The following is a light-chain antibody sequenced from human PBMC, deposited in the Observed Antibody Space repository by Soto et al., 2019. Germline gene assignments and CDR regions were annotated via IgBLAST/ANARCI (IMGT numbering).Light chain of an antibody. CDR2: AAS. CDR1: ETIDRY. J-gene: IGKJ1*01. CDR3: QQTYNPPRT. Sequence: DIQLTQSPSSLSASVGDRVTITCRASETIDRYLNWYQQKPGKAPNLLIYAASTLKSGFPSRFSGTGSGTDFTLTISRLQPEDFATYYCQQTYNPPRTFGQGTKVDIK. V-gene: IGKV1-39*01.